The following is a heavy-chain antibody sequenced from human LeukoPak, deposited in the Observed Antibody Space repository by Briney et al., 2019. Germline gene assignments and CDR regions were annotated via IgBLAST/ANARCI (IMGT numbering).Heavy chain of an antibody. J-gene: IGHJ4*02. Sequence: SGGSLRLSCAASGFTFSNAWMSWVRQAPGKGLEWVGRIKSKTDGGTTDCAAPVKGRFTISRDDSKNTLYLQMNSLKTEDTAVYYCTTVDTAYVFDYWGQGTLVTVSS. D-gene: IGHD5-18*01. CDR3: TTVDTAYVFDY. V-gene: IGHV3-15*01. CDR1: GFTFSNAW. CDR2: IKSKTDGGTT.